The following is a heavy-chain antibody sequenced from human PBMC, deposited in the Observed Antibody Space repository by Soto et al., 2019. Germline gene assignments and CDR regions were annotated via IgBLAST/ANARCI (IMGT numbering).Heavy chain of an antibody. Sequence: QVQLVQSGAEVKKPGASVKVSCKASGYTFTGYYMHWVRQAPGQGLERMGWINPNSGGTNYAEKIQGRVTMTRDTSISTAYMELSRLRSDDTAVYYCARDSRTTYYDSSGYPPDYWGQGTLVTVSS. V-gene: IGHV1-2*02. J-gene: IGHJ4*02. CDR3: ARDSRTTYYDSSGYPPDY. CDR2: INPNSGGT. CDR1: GYTFTGYY. D-gene: IGHD3-22*01.